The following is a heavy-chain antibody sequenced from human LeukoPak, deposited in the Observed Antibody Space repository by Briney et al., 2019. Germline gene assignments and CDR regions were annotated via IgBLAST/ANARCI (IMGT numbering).Heavy chain of an antibody. D-gene: IGHD3-16*02. J-gene: IGHJ4*02. CDR1: GLTFSNYW. V-gene: IGHV3-7*03. CDR2: IKQDGSEK. CDR3: AKSGGGELSLYAIDY. Sequence: PGGSLRLSCAASGLTFSNYWMDWVRQAPGKGLEWVANIKQDGSEKNYVDSVKGRFIISRDNAKNSLYLQMNTLRADDTAVYYCAKSGGGELSLYAIDYWGQGTLVTVSS.